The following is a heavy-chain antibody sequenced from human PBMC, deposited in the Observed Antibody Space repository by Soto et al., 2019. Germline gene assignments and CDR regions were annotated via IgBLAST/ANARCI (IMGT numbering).Heavy chain of an antibody. CDR1: GYTFTGYY. Sequence: ASVQVSCKASGYTFTGYYMHWVRQAPGKGLEWMGWINPNSGGSNYAQKFQGWVTMTRDTSISTAYMELSRLRSDDTVVYHWARGFGYAVAEEEDAFDIWGQGTMVTVSS. V-gene: IGHV1-2*04. CDR2: INPNSGGS. D-gene: IGHD6-19*01. J-gene: IGHJ3*02. CDR3: ARGFGYAVAEEEDAFDI.